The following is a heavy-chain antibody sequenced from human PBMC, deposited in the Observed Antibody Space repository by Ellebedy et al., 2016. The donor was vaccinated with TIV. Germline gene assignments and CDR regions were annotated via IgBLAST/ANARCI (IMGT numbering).Heavy chain of an antibody. CDR2: ISDNGGST. CDR3: AKSHDRSGYYRVRYFDL. Sequence: GESLKISCAASGFTFSSYAMSWVRQAPGKGLEWVSSISDNGGSTYFADSVKGRFTISRDNSKNTLYVHMNSLRAEDTAVYYCAKSHDRSGYYRVRYFDLWGRGTLVTVSS. D-gene: IGHD3-22*01. J-gene: IGHJ2*01. V-gene: IGHV3-23*01. CDR1: GFTFSSYA.